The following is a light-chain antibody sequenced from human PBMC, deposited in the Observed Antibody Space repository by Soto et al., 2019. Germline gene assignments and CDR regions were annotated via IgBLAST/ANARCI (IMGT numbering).Light chain of an antibody. CDR2: KAS. CDR1: QTISSC. V-gene: IGKV1-5*03. CDR3: QHYNSYSEA. Sequence: DITMCQSPSTVSGSVGDRVTITCRASQTISSCLAWYQQKPGKAPKLLIYKASTLKSGVPSRFSGSGSGTEFTLTISSLQPDDFATYYCQHYNSYSEAFGQGTKVDI. J-gene: IGKJ1*01.